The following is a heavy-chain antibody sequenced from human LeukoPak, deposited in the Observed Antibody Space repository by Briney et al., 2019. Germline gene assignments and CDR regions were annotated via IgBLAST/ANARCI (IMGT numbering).Heavy chain of an antibody. CDR1: GFTFSSYW. CDR2: IHEDGSDK. Sequence: AGGSLRLSCAASGFTFSSYWMNWVGEAPGKGLEGVANIHEDGSDKYYVESVKGRFTVSRDNAKNSLYLQMSSLRAEDTAVYYCARILRLHTPRAFDIWGQGTMVTVSS. J-gene: IGHJ3*02. D-gene: IGHD5-24*01. CDR3: ARILRLHTPRAFDI. V-gene: IGHV3-7*05.